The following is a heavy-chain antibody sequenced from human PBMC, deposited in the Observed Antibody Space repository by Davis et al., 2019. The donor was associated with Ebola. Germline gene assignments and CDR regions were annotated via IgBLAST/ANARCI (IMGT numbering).Heavy chain of an antibody. CDR2: IYPGDSDT. Sequence: PGGSLRLSCKGSGYSFTSYWIGWVRQMPGKGLEWMGIIYPGDSDTRYSPSFQGQVTISADKSISTAYLQWSSLKASDTAMYYCARLLEDTAMGYWYFDLWGRGTLVTVSS. D-gene: IGHD5-18*01. CDR3: ARLLEDTAMGYWYFDL. V-gene: IGHV5-51*01. J-gene: IGHJ2*01. CDR1: GYSFTSYW.